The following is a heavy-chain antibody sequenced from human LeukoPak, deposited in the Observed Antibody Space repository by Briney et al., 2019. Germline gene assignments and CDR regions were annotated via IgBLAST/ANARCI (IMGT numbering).Heavy chain of an antibody. CDR3: ARQRWFDY. CDR2: IYYSGST. CDR1: GDSISNYY. V-gene: IGHV4-59*08. D-gene: IGHD4-23*01. Sequence: PSETLSLTCTVSGDSISNYYWNWIRQPPGKGLEWIGYIYYSGSTNYNPSLKSRVTISADTSKNQFSLKLSSVTAADTAVYYCARQRWFDYWGQGTLVTVSS. J-gene: IGHJ4*02.